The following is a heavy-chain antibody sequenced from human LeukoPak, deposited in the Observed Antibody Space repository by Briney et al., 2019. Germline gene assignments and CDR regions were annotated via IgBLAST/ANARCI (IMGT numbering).Heavy chain of an antibody. CDR3: ASSSGWRPDAFDI. J-gene: IGHJ3*02. D-gene: IGHD6-19*01. Sequence: SSETLSLTCTVSGGSISSGDYYWSWIRQPPGKGLEWIGYIYYSGSTYYNPSLKSRVTISVDMSKNQFYLKLSSVTAADTAVYYCASSSGWRPDAFDIWGQGTMVTVSS. CDR1: GGSISSGDYY. V-gene: IGHV4-30-4*01. CDR2: IYYSGST.